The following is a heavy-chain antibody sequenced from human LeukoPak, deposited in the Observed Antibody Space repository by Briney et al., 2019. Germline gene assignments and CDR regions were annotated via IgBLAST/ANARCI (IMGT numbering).Heavy chain of an antibody. V-gene: IGHV6-1*01. CDR2: TYYRSKWYT. CDR3: ARGYGYYFDY. CDR1: GDSVSSNSAA. Sequence: SQTLSLTCAISGDSVSSNSAAWNWIRQSPSRCLEWLGRTYYRSKWYTDYALSVKSRITINPDTSKNKFSLQLNSVTPEDTAVYYCARGYGYYFDYWGQGTLVTVSP. J-gene: IGHJ4*02. D-gene: IGHD5-18*01.